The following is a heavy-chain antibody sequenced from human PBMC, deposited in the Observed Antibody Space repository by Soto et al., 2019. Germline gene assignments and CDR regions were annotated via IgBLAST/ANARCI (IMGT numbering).Heavy chain of an antibody. CDR2: IFHTGFT. CDR3: ASAPDFSSSGTMYIDK. D-gene: IGHD3-10*01. J-gene: IGHJ4*02. CDR1: GDSITSKYS. Sequence: QVQLQESGPGLVKPSGSLSLTCAVSGDSITSKYSWNWVRQAPTKGLEWIGEIFHTGFTNYNPSLQSRVSISFDRSKNQFSLDVNSVTAADTAVYFCASAPDFSSSGTMYIDKWGQGILVTVSS. V-gene: IGHV4-4*02.